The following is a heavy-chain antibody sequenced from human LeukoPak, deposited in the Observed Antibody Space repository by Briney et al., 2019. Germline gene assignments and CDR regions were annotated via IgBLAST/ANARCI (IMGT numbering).Heavy chain of an antibody. Sequence: GGSLRLSCAASGFTFSSYAMHWVRQAPGKGLEWVAVISYDGSNKYYADSVKGRFIISRDNSKNTLYLQMNSLRAEDTAVYYCARGPYSSGWYGFDWGQGTLVTVSS. J-gene: IGHJ4*02. CDR1: GFTFSSYA. CDR2: ISYDGSNK. CDR3: ARGPYSSGWYGFD. V-gene: IGHV3-30-3*01. D-gene: IGHD6-19*01.